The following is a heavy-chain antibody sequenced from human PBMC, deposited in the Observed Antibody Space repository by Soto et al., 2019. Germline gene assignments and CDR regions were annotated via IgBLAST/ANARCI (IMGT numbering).Heavy chain of an antibody. Sequence: ATLTLTCTVSGGSISSSSYYWGWIRQPPGKGLEWVGSIYYSGSTYYNPSLKSRVTISVDTSKNQFSLKLSSVTAADTAVYYCATHTGVPGYSYGYNWFDPWGQGTLVTVSS. V-gene: IGHV4-39*01. D-gene: IGHD5-18*01. CDR2: IYYSGST. CDR1: GGSISSSSYY. CDR3: ATHTGVPGYSYGYNWFDP. J-gene: IGHJ5*02.